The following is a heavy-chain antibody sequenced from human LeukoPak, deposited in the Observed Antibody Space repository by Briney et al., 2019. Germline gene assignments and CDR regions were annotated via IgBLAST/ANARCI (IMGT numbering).Heavy chain of an antibody. CDR2: INSDGSST. J-gene: IGHJ4*02. Sequence: GGSLRLSCAASGFTVSGNFMTWVRQAPGKGLVWVSRINSDGSSTSYADSVKGRFTISRDNAKNTLYLQMNSLRAEDTAVYYCATTMTEGGYWGQGTLVTVSS. D-gene: IGHD3-22*01. CDR3: ATTMTEGGY. V-gene: IGHV3-74*01. CDR1: GFTVSGNF.